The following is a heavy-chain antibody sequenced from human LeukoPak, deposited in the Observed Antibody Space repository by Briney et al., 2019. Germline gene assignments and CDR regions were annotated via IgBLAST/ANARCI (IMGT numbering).Heavy chain of an antibody. J-gene: IGHJ4*02. CDR3: AREDSYGFPDY. D-gene: IGHD5-18*01. CDR1: GFTFSSYA. V-gene: IGHV3-30-3*01. CDR2: ISYDGSNK. Sequence: GGSLRLSCAASGFTFSSYAMHWVRQAPGKGLEWVAVISYDGSNKYYADSVKGRFTISRDNSKNTLYLQMNSLRAEDTAVYYCAREDSYGFPDYWGQGTLVTVSP.